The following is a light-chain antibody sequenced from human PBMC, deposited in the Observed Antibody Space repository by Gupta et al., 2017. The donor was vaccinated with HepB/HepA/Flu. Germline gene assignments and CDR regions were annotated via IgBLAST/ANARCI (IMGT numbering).Light chain of an antibody. J-gene: IGKJ5*01. CDR2: YAA. CDR3: HQSSSLSHDT. CDR1: QRIGSS. Sequence: EIVLTQSPDFQSVTPTEKGTITCRASQRIGSSLYGYQQNTDQSPKLLIKYAAQSCAAVTPGFSSSGSGGDFTLTINSREAEDAATYYYHQSSSLSHDTFGQGTRLEIK. V-gene: IGKV6-21*01.